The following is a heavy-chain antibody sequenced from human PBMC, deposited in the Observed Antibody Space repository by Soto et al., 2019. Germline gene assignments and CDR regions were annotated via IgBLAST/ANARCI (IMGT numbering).Heavy chain of an antibody. Sequence: GESLKISCKGSGYSFTSYWIGWVRQMPGKGLEWMGIIYPGDSDTRYSPSFQGQVTISADKSISTAYLQWSSLKASDTAMYYCARQSSDYDFWSGYYYYYYGMDVWAQGTTVTVSS. J-gene: IGHJ6*02. CDR1: GYSFTSYW. D-gene: IGHD3-3*01. V-gene: IGHV5-51*01. CDR3: ARQSSDYDFWSGYYYYYYGMDV. CDR2: IYPGDSDT.